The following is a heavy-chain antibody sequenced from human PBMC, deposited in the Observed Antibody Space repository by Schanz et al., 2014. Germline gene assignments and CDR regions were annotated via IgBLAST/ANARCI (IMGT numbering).Heavy chain of an antibody. D-gene: IGHD4-17*01. CDR3: ARPRFDYGEVDY. CDR2: IWNNGVTK. CDR1: GFIFSNYG. V-gene: IGHV3-33*01. Sequence: VLLVESGGGVVQPGGSLRLSCAASGFIFSNYGIHWFRQPAGKGLEWVAVIWNNGVTKYYADSVRGRFTISRDRFQNTLYLRMSSLRAEDTAVYYCARPRFDYGEVDYWGQGTLVTVSS. J-gene: IGHJ4*02.